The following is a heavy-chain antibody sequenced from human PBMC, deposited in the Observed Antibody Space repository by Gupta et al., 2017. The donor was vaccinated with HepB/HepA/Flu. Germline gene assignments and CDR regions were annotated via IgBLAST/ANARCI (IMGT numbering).Heavy chain of an antibody. D-gene: IGHD6-19*01. J-gene: IGHJ4*02. CDR2: ISHTGST. CDR1: GDSISRHP. CDR3: ARGSGWLPE. Sequence: QVQLQESGPGLVKPSETLSLTCTVSGDSISRHPWTWIRQPPGKGLEWIGYISHTGSTDYNPSLKSRVTISRDTSKSQSSLRLSSVNPTDTAVYYCARGSGWLPEWGQGTLVTVSS. V-gene: IGHV4-59*11.